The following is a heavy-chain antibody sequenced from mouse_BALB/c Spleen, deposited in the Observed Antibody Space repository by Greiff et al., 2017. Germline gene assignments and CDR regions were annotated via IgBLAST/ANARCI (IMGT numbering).Heavy chain of an antibody. Sequence: EVQGVESGGGLVQPGGSRKLSCAASGFTLSSFGMHWVRQAPEKGLEWVAYISSGSSTIYYADTVKGRFTISRDNPKNTLFLQMTSLRSEDTAMYYCARGGYPYAMDYWGQGTSVTVSS. CDR2: ISSGSSTI. J-gene: IGHJ4*01. V-gene: IGHV5-17*02. D-gene: IGHD2-2*01. CDR1: GFTLSSFG. CDR3: ARGGYPYAMDY.